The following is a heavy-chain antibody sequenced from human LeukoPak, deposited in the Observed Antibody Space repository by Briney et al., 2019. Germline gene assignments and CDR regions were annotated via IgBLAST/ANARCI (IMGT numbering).Heavy chain of an antibody. CDR2: ISGSGGST. Sequence: GGSLRLSCAAPGFTFSSYAMSWVRQAPGKGLEWVSAISGSGGSTYYADSVKGRFTISRDNSKNTLYLQMNSLRAEDTAVYYCAKDTWIQLPQFYFDYWGQGTLVTVSS. J-gene: IGHJ4*02. D-gene: IGHD5-18*01. CDR1: GFTFSSYA. CDR3: AKDTWIQLPQFYFDY. V-gene: IGHV3-23*01.